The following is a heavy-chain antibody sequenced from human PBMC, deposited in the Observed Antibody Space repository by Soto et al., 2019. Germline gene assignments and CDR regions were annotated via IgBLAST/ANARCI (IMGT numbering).Heavy chain of an antibody. J-gene: IGHJ4*02. CDR2: SSNSGTFS. CDR3: ARSGDNYNLLDY. V-gene: IGHV3-11*06. Sequence: NPGGSLRLSCEGSGFTFSDYYISWIRQAPGKGLEWISYSSNSGTFSRYADSVKGRFSISRDNTKNLLYLQMNSLRAEDTAVYYCARSGDNYNLLDYWDQGTPLTVSS. CDR1: GFTFSDYY. D-gene: IGHD1-1*01.